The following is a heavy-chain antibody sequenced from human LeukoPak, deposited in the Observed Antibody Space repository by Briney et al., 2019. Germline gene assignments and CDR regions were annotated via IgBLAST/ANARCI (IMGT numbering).Heavy chain of an antibody. CDR3: ARDRQQLILGWFDP. CDR1: GFTFSSFE. Sequence: GGSLRLSCAASGFTFSSFEMKWVRQAPGKGLEWVSYISSGGSTIYYADSVRGRFTISRDNAKNSLYLQMNSLRAEDTAVYHCARDRQQLILGWFDPWGQGTLVTVSS. J-gene: IGHJ5*02. D-gene: IGHD6-13*01. V-gene: IGHV3-48*03. CDR2: ISSGGSTI.